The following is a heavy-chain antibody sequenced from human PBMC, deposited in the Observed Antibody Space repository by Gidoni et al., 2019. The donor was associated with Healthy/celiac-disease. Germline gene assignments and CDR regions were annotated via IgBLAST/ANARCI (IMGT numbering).Heavy chain of an antibody. D-gene: IGHD3-16*02. V-gene: IGHV1-2*02. CDR2: INPNSGGT. CDR3: ARIRKDRSGPFDP. Sequence: QVQLVQPGAEAKKPGASVKVSCKASGYTFTGYYRHWVRQAPGQGLGWMGWINPNSGGTNYAQKFQGRVTMTRDTSISTAYMELSRLRSDDTAVYYCARIRKDRSGPFDPWGQGTLVTVSS. J-gene: IGHJ5*02. CDR1: GYTFTGYY.